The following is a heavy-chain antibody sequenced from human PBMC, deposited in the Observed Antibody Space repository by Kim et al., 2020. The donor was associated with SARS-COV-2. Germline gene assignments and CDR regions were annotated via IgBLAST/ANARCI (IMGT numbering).Heavy chain of an antibody. D-gene: IGHD3-10*01. J-gene: IGHJ4*02. CDR1: GYSFTSYW. Sequence: GESLKISRKGSGYSFTSYWISWVRQMPGKGLEWMGRIDPSDSYTNYSPSFQGHVTISADKSISTAYLQWSSLKASDTAMYYCARRSSGFGGAPGGKDYWGQGTLVTVSS. V-gene: IGHV5-10-1*01. CDR2: IDPSDSYT. CDR3: ARRSSGFGGAPGGKDY.